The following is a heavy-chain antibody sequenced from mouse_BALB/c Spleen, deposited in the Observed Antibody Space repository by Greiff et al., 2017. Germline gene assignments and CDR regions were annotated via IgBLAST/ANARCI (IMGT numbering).Heavy chain of an antibody. J-gene: IGHJ2*01. CDR3: AFYDDYDGRSFDY. Sequence: VQLQQSGAELVRPGALVKLSCKASGFNIKDYYMHWVKQRPEQGLEWIGWIDPENGNTIYDPKFQGKASITADTSSNTAYLQLSSLTSEDTAVYYCAFYDDYDGRSFDYWGQGTTLTVSS. D-gene: IGHD2-4*01. CDR1: GFNIKDYY. CDR2: IDPENGNT. V-gene: IGHV14-1*02.